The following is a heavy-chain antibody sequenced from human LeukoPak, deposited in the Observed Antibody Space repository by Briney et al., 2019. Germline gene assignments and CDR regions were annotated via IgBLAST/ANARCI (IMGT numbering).Heavy chain of an antibody. CDR3: ARDWYCSSAGCLFDH. J-gene: IGHJ4*02. CDR2: TYYGSKWKN. CDR1: GDSVSSNSAA. Sequence: SQTLSLTCAISGDSVSSNSAAWNWIRQSPSRGLEWLGRTYYGSKWKNDYAVSVKSRVTINPDTSKNQFSLHLNSVTPEDTAVYYCARDWYCSSAGCLFDHWGQGTLVTVSS. D-gene: IGHD2-2*01. V-gene: IGHV6-1*01.